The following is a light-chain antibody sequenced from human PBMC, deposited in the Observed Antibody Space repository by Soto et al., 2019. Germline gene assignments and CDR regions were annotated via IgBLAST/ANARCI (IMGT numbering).Light chain of an antibody. CDR2: DAS. Sequence: DVKMTQSPSTLSASVGDRVTITCRASQSISSWLAWYQQKPGKAPKLLIYDASSLESGVPSRFSGSGSGTEFTLTISSLQPDDFATYYCQQYNSYRWTFGQGTKV. J-gene: IGKJ1*01. CDR3: QQYNSYRWT. CDR1: QSISSW. V-gene: IGKV1-5*01.